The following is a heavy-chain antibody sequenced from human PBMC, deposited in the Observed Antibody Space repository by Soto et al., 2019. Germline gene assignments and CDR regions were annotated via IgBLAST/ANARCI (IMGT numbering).Heavy chain of an antibody. J-gene: IGHJ6*02. V-gene: IGHV3-30*18. CDR2: ISYDGSNK. CDR1: GFTFSSYG. D-gene: IGHD6-19*01. Sequence: QVQLVESGGGVVQPGRSLRLSCAASGFTFSSYGMHWVRQAPGKGLEGVAVISYDGSNKYYADSVKGRFTISRDNSKNTLYLQMNSLRAEDTAVYYCAKPGIAVAGTLYYYYGMDVWGQGTTVTVSS. CDR3: AKPGIAVAGTLYYYYGMDV.